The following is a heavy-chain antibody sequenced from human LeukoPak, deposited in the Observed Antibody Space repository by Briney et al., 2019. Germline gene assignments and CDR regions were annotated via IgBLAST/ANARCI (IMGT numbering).Heavy chain of an antibody. CDR2: IIPIFGTA. CDR3: AREYSSSWVFDY. Sequence: SVKVSFTASGGTFSSYAISWVRQAPGQGLEWMGGIIPIFGTANYAQKFQGRVTITADESTSTAYMELSSLRSEDTAVYYCAREYSSSWVFDYWGQGTLVTVSS. J-gene: IGHJ4*02. CDR1: GGTFSSYA. V-gene: IGHV1-69*13. D-gene: IGHD6-13*01.